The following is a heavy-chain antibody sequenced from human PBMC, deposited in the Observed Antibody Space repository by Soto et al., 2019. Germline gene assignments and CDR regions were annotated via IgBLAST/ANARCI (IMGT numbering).Heavy chain of an antibody. J-gene: IGHJ4*02. CDR1: GDSIRSYY. CDR2: IYYSGST. V-gene: IGHV4-59*01. D-gene: IGHD3-22*01. Sequence: SETLSLTCTVSGDSIRSYYWSWIRQPPGKGLEWIGYIYYSGSTNYNPSLKSRVTISVDTSKNQFSLKLSSVTAADTAVYYCARAVLEYYYDSSGYRKPLYYFDYWGQGTLVTVSS. CDR3: ARAVLEYYYDSSGYRKPLYYFDY.